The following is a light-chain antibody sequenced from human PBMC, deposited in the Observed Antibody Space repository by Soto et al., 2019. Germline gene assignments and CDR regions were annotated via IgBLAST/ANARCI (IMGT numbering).Light chain of an antibody. V-gene: IGKV3-15*01. J-gene: IGKJ5*01. CDR2: GAS. CDR1: ESIGDY. Sequence: PGKRATLSCRASESIGDYLAWYQQKPGQAPRLLIYGASTRATGIPARFSGSGSGTEFTLTISSLQSEDFAVYYCQQYNNWPPITFGQGTRLEIK. CDR3: QQYNNWPPIT.